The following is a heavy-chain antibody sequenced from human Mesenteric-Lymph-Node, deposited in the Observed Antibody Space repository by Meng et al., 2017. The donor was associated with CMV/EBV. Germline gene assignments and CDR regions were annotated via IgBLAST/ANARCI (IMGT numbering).Heavy chain of an antibody. CDR2: INHSGST. V-gene: IGHV4-34*01. D-gene: IGHD4-23*01. CDR1: GGCFSGYY. CDR3: ARHQRWLKSEGGFNY. J-gene: IGHJ4*02. Sequence: QRKQWGAGLLKPSETLALTCAVYGGCFSGYYWSWIRQPPGKGLEWIGEINHSGSTNYNPSLKSRVTISVDTSKNQFSLKLSSVTAADTAVYYCARHQRWLKSEGGFNYWGQGTLVTVSS.